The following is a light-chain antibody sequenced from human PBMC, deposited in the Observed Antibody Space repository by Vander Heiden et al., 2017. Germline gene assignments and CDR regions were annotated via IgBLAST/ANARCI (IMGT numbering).Light chain of an antibody. CDR2: DVN. CDR1: SSDVGGYNY. V-gene: IGLV2-11*01. J-gene: IGLJ1*01. CDR3: CSYAGSFRV. Sequence: QSALTQPRPGSGSPVQSVTISCTGTSSDVGGYNYVSWYQQHPGKAPKLMSYDVNKRPSGVPDRFSGSKSDNTASLTISGLQAEDEADYYCCSYAGSFRVFGTGTKVTVL.